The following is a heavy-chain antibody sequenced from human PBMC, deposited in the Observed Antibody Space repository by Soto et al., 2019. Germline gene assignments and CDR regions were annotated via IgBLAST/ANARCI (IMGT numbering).Heavy chain of an antibody. Sequence: GASVKVSCKASGYTFTNYGISWVRQAPGQGLEWMGIINPSGDSTSYPQKFQGRVTMTRDTSTSTVNMELSSLSSEDTAVYYCARGCIREAGCFDYWGQGTLVTVSS. CDR1: GYTFTNYG. CDR3: ARGCIREAGCFDY. CDR2: INPSGDST. J-gene: IGHJ4*02. V-gene: IGHV1-46*01. D-gene: IGHD6-19*01.